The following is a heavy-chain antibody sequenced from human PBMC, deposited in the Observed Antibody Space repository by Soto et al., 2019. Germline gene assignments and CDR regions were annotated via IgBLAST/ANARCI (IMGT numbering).Heavy chain of an antibody. CDR1: GGSFSGYY. CDR3: ARDQRPSTIFGVVIPFDP. Sequence: SETLSLTCAVYGGSFSGYYWSWIRQPPGKGLEWIGEINHSGSTNYNPSLKSRVTISVDTSKNQFSLKLSSVTAADTAVYYCARDQRPSTIFGVVIPFDPWGQGTLVTVSS. V-gene: IGHV4-34*01. CDR2: INHSGST. J-gene: IGHJ5*02. D-gene: IGHD3-3*01.